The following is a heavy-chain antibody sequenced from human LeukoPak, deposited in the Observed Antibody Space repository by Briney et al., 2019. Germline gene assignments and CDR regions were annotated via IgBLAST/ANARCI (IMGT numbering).Heavy chain of an antibody. Sequence: SETLSLTCAVYGGSFSGYYWSWIRQPPGKGLEWIGEINHSGSTNYNPSLKSRVTISVDTSKNQFSLQLNSVTPEDTAVYYCVRLVGGDIDYWGQGTLVTVSS. V-gene: IGHV4-34*01. CDR3: VRLVGGDIDY. CDR2: INHSGST. D-gene: IGHD5-12*01. J-gene: IGHJ4*02. CDR1: GGSFSGYY.